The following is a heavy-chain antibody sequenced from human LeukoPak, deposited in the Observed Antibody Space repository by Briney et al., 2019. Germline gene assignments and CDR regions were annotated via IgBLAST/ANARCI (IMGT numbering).Heavy chain of an antibody. CDR2: ISYDGSNK. V-gene: IGHV3-30-3*01. CDR3: ARANPPYYYDSSGYYYYFDY. J-gene: IGHJ4*02. CDR1: GFTFSSYA. Sequence: GGFLRFSCAAAGFTFSSYAMHWVRQAPGKGLEWVAVISYDGSNKYYADSVKGRFTISRDNSKNTLYLQMNSLRAEDTAVYYCARANPPYYYDSSGYYYYFDYWGQGTLVTVSS. D-gene: IGHD3-22*01.